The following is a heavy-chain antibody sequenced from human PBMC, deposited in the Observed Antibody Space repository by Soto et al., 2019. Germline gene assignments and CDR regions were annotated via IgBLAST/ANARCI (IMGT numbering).Heavy chain of an antibody. Sequence: QVQLVQSGAEVKKPGSSVKVSCKASGGTFSSHTITWVRQAPGQGLEWMGRIIHILGITNYAQRFQGRVTIIADKFTSTAYRERSSLRSEDTAVYYCGKDGGGGDDYYGDDVAVWGQGTTVTVSS. CDR3: GKDGGGGDDYYGDDVAV. D-gene: IGHD3-16*01. CDR2: IIHILGIT. CDR1: GGTFSSHT. J-gene: IGHJ6*02. V-gene: IGHV1-69*08.